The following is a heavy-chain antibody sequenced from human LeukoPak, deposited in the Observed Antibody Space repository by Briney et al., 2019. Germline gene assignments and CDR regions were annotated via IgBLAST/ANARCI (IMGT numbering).Heavy chain of an antibody. V-gene: IGHV3-7*01. CDR1: GFTFSSYW. D-gene: IGHD2-2*01. CDR2: IKQDGSEK. CDR3: ARGVPATISDWYFDL. J-gene: IGHJ2*01. Sequence: GGSLRLSCAASGFTFSSYWMSWVRQAPGKGLEWVANIKQDGSEKYYVDSVKGRFTISRDNAKNSLYLQMNSLRAADTAVYYCARGVPATISDWYFDLWGRGTLVTVSS.